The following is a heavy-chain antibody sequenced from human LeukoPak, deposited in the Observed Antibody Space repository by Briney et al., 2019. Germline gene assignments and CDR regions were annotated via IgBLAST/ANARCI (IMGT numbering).Heavy chain of an antibody. Sequence: ASVKVSCKASGYTFTSYGISWVRQAPGQGLDWMGWISAYNGNTNYAQKLQGGVTMTTDTSTSTAYMELRSLRSDDTAVYYCARATMVRGVIIGYYGMDVWGQGTTVTVSS. V-gene: IGHV1-18*01. CDR1: GYTFTSYG. CDR3: ARATMVRGVIIGYYGMDV. J-gene: IGHJ6*02. D-gene: IGHD3-10*01. CDR2: ISAYNGNT.